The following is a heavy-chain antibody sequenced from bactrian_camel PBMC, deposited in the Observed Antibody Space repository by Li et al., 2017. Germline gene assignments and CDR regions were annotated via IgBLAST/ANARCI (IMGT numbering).Heavy chain of an antibody. CDR2: IETSGST. CDR1: GFALSKFW. J-gene: IGHJ4*01. CDR3: ATTGFDY. Sequence: HVQLVESGGGLVQPGGSLRLSCAASGFALSKFWMYWVRQAPGKALEWVSIIETSGSTQYVESVKGRFTISRDSAKNTLYLQMNNLSSEDTALYYCATTGFDYWGQGTQVTVS. D-gene: IGHD5*01. V-gene: IGHV3S1*01.